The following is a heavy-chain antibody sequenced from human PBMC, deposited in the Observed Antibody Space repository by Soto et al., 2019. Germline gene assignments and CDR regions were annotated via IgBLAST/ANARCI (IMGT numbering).Heavy chain of an antibody. CDR1: GFSFSSYA. V-gene: IGHV3-23*01. CDR2: ISGSGDST. D-gene: IGHD5-18*01. Sequence: GGSLRLSCAASGFSFSSYAMTWVRQAPGKGLEWVSAISGSGDSTYYADSVKGRFTISRDNPKNTLYLQMNSLRAEDTAVYYCAKGDQLWHTVDYWGQGTLVTVSS. J-gene: IGHJ4*02. CDR3: AKGDQLWHTVDY.